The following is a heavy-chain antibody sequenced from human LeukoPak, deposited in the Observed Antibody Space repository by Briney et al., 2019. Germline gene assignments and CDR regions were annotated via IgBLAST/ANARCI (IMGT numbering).Heavy chain of an antibody. CDR2: IHSGGNT. CDR3: ARGYCPSSDCYEGRNLFDP. J-gene: IGHJ5*02. V-gene: IGHV3-53*01. D-gene: IGHD2-2*01. Sequence: PGGSLRLSCAVSGFTVSDNYMGWVRQAPGKGLEWVSIIHSGGNTYYPDSVKGRFTISRDTSMNTLFLQMNSLRAEDTAVYYCARGYCPSSDCYEGRNLFDPWGQGTLVTVSS. CDR1: GFTVSDNY.